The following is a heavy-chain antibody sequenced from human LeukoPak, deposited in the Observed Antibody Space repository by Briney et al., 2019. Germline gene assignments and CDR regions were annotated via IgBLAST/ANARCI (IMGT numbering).Heavy chain of an antibody. J-gene: IGHJ4*02. Sequence: GGFLRLSCAASGFTFSSYWMSWVRQAPGKGLEWVANINQEGSEKYYVDSVKGRFTISRDNAKNSLYLQMNNLRAEDTAVYYCARIAAAGTGYFDYWGQGTLVTVSS. CDR3: ARIAAAGTGYFDY. D-gene: IGHD6-13*01. V-gene: IGHV3-7*01. CDR2: INQEGSEK. CDR1: GFTFSSYW.